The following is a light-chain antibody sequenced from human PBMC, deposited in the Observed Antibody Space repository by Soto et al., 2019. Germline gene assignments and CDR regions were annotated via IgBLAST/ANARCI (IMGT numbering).Light chain of an antibody. CDR1: QTISNC. CDR2: DVS. J-gene: IGKJ1*01. CDR3: QQYSTFWT. V-gene: IGKV1-5*01. Sequence: DIQMTQSPSTLSASVGDRVTITCRASQTISNCLAWYQQKQGKAPKLLIYDVSSLQSGVPSRFSGSGSGTAFTLTSSSLQPDDSATYYCQQYSTFWTFGQGTKVEIK.